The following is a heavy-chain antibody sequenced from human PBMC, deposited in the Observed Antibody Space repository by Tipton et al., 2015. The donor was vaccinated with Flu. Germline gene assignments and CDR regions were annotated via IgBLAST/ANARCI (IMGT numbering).Heavy chain of an antibody. D-gene: IGHD3-3*01. CDR2: IYPGDSDT. V-gene: IGHV5-51*01. J-gene: IGHJ6*02. CDR1: GYSFTSYW. CDR3: ARQAYDFGYSYYVMDV. Sequence: QLVQSGAEVKKPGESLKISCKGSGYSFTSYWIGWVRQMPGKGLEWMGIIYPGDSDTRYSPSFQGQVTISADKSISTAYLQGSSLKASDTAMYYCARQAYDFGYSYYVMDVWGQGTTVPVSS.